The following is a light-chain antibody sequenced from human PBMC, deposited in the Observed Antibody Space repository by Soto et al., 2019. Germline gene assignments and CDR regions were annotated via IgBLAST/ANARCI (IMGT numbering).Light chain of an antibody. CDR1: SSNIGAGYD. J-gene: IGLJ7*01. CDR2: GNN. CDR3: QSYDSSLSVYV. Sequence: QSVLTQPPSVSGAPGQRVTISCTGSSSNIGAGYDVHWYQQLPGTAPRLLISGNNNRPSGVPDRFSGSKSGTSASLAITGLQAEDGVDYYCQSYDSSLSVYVFGAGTQLTVL. V-gene: IGLV1-40*01.